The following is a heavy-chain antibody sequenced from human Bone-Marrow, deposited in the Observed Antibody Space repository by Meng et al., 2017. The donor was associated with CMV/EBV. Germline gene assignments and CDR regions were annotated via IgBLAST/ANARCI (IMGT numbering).Heavy chain of an antibody. D-gene: IGHD1-26*01. CDR1: GYTFTSYD. CDR3: AREIELTYYYYGMDV. Sequence: ASVKVSCKASGYTFTSYDINWVRQAPGQGLEWMGWISAYNGNTNYAQKLQGRVTMTTDTSTSTAYMELRSLRSDDTAVYYCAREIELTYYYYGMDVWGQGTTVTVSS. J-gene: IGHJ6*02. V-gene: IGHV1-18*01. CDR2: ISAYNGNT.